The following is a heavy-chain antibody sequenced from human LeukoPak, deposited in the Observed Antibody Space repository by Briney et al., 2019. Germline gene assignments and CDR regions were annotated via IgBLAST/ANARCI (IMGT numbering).Heavy chain of an antibody. CDR3: ALWREYCSGGSCNLAPYNWFDP. CDR2: IIPIFGTA. V-gene: IGHV1-69*06. J-gene: IGHJ5*02. Sequence: SVKVSCKASGGTFSRYAISWVRQAPGQGLEWMGGIIPIFGTANYAQKFQGRVTITADKSTSTAYMELSSLRSEDTAVYYCALWREYCSGGSCNLAPYNWFDPWGQGTLVTVSS. CDR1: GGTFSRYA. D-gene: IGHD2-15*01.